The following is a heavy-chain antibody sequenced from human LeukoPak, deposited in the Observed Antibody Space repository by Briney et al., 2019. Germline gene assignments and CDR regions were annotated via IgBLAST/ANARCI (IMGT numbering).Heavy chain of an antibody. J-gene: IGHJ4*02. CDR2: IYYSGST. CDR1: GGSISNSFSY. Sequence: SETLSLTCTVSGGSISNSFSYWGWIRQPPGRGLEWIGNIYYSGSTYYNPSLKSRVTMSVDTSKNQFSLGLSSVTAADTAVYYCARYYFDTSGYYYSFDYWGQGTLVTVSS. CDR3: ARYYFDTSGYYYSFDY. V-gene: IGHV4-39*07. D-gene: IGHD3-22*01.